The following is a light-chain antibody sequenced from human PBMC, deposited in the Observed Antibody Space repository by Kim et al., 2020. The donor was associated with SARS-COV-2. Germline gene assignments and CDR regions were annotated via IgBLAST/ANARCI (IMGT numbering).Light chain of an antibody. Sequence: DIQMTQSPSSVSASVGDRVTITCRASQGISNYLAWYQQKPGKVPKLLFYEVSTLQSGVPSRFSGRGSGTDFTLTISSLQPEDVASYYCQKCNSAPFTFGPGTKVDIK. V-gene: IGKV1-27*01. CDR2: EVS. CDR1: QGISNY. CDR3: QKCNSAPFT. J-gene: IGKJ3*01.